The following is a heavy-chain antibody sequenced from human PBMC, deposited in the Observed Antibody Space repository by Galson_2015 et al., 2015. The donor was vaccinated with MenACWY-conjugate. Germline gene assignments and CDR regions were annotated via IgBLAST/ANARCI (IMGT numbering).Heavy chain of an antibody. CDR3: VREYRGGSFDY. CDR2: IRPSGDDGT. J-gene: IGHJ4*02. CDR1: GYTFTTYY. V-gene: IGHV1-46*01. Sequence: QSGAEVKMPGSSVTVSCKASGYTFTTYYMHWVRQAPGQGLEWMGIIRPSGDDGTTYAQKFQGRVTMTRDTSTSTVYMDLSSLRSEDTAVYYCVREYRGGSFDYWGQGTLVTVSS. D-gene: IGHD1-26*01.